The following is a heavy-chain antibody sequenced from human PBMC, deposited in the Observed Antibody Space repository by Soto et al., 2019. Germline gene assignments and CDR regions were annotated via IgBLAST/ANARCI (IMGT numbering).Heavy chain of an antibody. V-gene: IGHV1-18*01. CDR3: SRVGVGANTRTYGMDV. CDR1: GYTFTSYG. Sequence: QVQLVQSGAEVKNPGASVKVSCKASGYTFTSYGISWVRQAPGQGLEWMGWISAYNGNTNYAQKLQGRVTMTTDTTTSPDYMELRSLRSDDTAVYYCSRVGVGANTRTYGMDVWGQGTTVT. J-gene: IGHJ6*02. D-gene: IGHD1-26*01. CDR2: ISAYNGNT.